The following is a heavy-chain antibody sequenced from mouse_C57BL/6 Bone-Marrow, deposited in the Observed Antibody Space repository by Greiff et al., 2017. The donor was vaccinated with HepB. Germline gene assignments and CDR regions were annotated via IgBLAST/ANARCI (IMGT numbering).Heavy chain of an antibody. CDR2: IDPENGDT. J-gene: IGHJ3*01. CDR3: TAEDGDAY. CDR1: GFNFKDDY. D-gene: IGHD2-3*01. Sequence: VQLQQSGAELVRPGASVKLSCTASGFNFKDDYMHWVKQRPEQGLEWIGWIDPENGDTEYASKFQGKATITADTSSNTAYLQLSSLTSEDTAVYYCTAEDGDAYWGQGTLVTVSA. V-gene: IGHV14-4*01.